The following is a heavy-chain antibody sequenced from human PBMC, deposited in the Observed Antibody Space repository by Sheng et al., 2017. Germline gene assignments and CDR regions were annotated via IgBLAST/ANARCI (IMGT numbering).Heavy chain of an antibody. Sequence: QVQLQESGPGLVKAFRRPCPSPALSLVAPSVVTTGAGSGSPPGRDWSGLGVSIPVGAPTTTPPSKSRVTMSVDTSKNQFSLKLSSVTAADTAVYYCARDSVDTAASAFDIWGQGTMVTVSS. V-gene: IGHV4-4*07. CDR1: VAPSVVTT. J-gene: IGHJ3*02. CDR3: ARDSVDTAASAFDI. CDR2: SIPVGAP. D-gene: IGHD5-18*01.